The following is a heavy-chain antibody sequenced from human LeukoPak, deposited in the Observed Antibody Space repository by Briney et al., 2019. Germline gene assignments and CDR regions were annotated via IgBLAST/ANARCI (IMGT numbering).Heavy chain of an antibody. Sequence: GGSLRLSCAASGFTFSSYGMHWVRQAPGKGLEWVAFIRCDGSNKYYADSVKGRFTISRDNSKNTLYLQMNSLRAEDTAVYYCAKGGSSSSGWFDPWGQGTLVTVSS. J-gene: IGHJ5*02. CDR3: AKGGSSSSGWFDP. V-gene: IGHV3-30*02. CDR1: GFTFSSYG. CDR2: IRCDGSNK. D-gene: IGHD6-13*01.